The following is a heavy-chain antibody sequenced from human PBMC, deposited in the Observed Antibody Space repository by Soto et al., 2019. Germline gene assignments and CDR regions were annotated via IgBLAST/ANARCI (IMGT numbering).Heavy chain of an antibody. J-gene: IGHJ6*01. CDR3: ARDRVTMVRGDYYGMDV. D-gene: IGHD3-10*01. CDR1: GFTFSSYD. V-gene: IGHV3-13*01. Sequence: EVQLVESGGGLVQPGGSLRLSCAASGFTFSSYDMHWVRQTTGKSLEWVSAISAAGDTYYAGSVKGRFTISRENVKNSLYLQMNSLRDEDTAVYYCARDRVTMVRGDYYGMDVW. CDR2: ISAAGDT.